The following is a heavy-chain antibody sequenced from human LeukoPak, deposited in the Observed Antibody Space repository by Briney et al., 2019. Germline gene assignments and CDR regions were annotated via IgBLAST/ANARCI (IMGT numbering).Heavy chain of an antibody. CDR1: GFTFSTYW. CDR2: IKQDGSER. V-gene: IGHV3-7*01. CDR3: ARGRPLGATFWVY. D-gene: IGHD3-16*01. Sequence: GGSLRLSCATSGFTFSTYWMSLVREAPGKRLEWVANIKQDGSERNYVDSVKGRFTIFRDNAKNSLFLQMNSRRAEDTAVYYCARGRPLGATFWVYWGKGTLVAVSS. J-gene: IGHJ1*01.